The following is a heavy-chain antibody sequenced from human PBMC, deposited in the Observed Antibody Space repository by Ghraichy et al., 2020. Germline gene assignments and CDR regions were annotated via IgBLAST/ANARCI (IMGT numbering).Heavy chain of an antibody. V-gene: IGHV3-49*03. CDR3: TRDACGGDCYLGSFDY. Sequence: GGSLRLSCRASGFIFGDYAMSWLRQAPGKGLEWVGFIRSKAYGGNPEYAASVKGRFTISRDESKSIAYLQMNSLKIEDTAVYYCTRDACGGDCYLGSFDYWGQGTLVTVSS. CDR1: GFIFGDYA. D-gene: IGHD2-21*02. CDR2: IRSKAYGGNP. J-gene: IGHJ4*02.